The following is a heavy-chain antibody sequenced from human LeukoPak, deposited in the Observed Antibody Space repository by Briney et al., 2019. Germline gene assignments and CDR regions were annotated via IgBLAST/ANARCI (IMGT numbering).Heavy chain of an antibody. Sequence: QPGGSLRLSCAASGFTVSSNYMSWVRQAPGKGLEWVSVIYNDGGTYYADSVKGRFTISRDNSKNTLYLQMNSLTAEDTAVYYCAGRQGRYLHNYFDPWGQGTLVTVSS. CDR2: IYNDGGT. CDR1: GFTVSSNY. J-gene: IGHJ5*02. CDR3: AGRQGRYLHNYFDP. V-gene: IGHV3-53*01. D-gene: IGHD3-16*02.